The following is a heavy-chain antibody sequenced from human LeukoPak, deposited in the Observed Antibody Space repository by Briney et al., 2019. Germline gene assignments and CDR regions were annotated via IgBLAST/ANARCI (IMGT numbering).Heavy chain of an antibody. V-gene: IGHV3-43*01. J-gene: IGHJ4*02. D-gene: IGHD5-18*01. Sequence: GGSLRLSCAASGFTFDDYTMHWVRQAPGKGLEWVSLISWDGGSTYYADSVKGRFTISRDNSKNSLYLQMNSLRTEDTALYYCAKDINRLWSTTLDYWGQGTLVTVSS. CDR2: ISWDGGST. CDR3: AKDINRLWSTTLDY. CDR1: GFTFDDYT.